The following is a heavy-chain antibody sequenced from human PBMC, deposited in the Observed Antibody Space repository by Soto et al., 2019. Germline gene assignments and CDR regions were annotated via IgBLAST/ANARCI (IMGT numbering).Heavy chain of an antibody. CDR1: GFTFSIYW. J-gene: IGHJ6*02. Sequence: GSLRLSCAASGFTFSIYWMSWVRQAPGKGLEWVANIKQDGSEKYYVDSVKGRFTISRDNAKNSLYLQMNSLRAEDTAVYYCARGEYSSSWYPYYYYGMDVWGQGTTVTVSS. D-gene: IGHD6-13*01. V-gene: IGHV3-7*03. CDR2: IKQDGSEK. CDR3: ARGEYSSSWYPYYYYGMDV.